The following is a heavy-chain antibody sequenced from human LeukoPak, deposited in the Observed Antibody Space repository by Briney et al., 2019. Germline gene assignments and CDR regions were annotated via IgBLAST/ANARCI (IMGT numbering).Heavy chain of an antibody. CDR2: IIPIFGTA. D-gene: IGHD2-15*01. Sequence: ASVKVSCKASGGTFSSYAISRVRQAPGQGLEWMGGIIPIFGTANYAQKFQGRVTITTDESTSTAYMELSSLRSEDTAVYYCARVPFHSNAYYYYYMDVWGKGTTVTVSS. J-gene: IGHJ6*03. V-gene: IGHV1-69*05. CDR3: ARVPFHSNAYYYYYMDV. CDR1: GGTFSSYA.